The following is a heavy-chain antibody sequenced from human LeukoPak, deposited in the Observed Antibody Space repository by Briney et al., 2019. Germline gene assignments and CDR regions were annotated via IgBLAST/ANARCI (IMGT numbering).Heavy chain of an antibody. Sequence: SETLSLTCTVSGGSISSSSYYWGWIRQPPGKGLEWIGSIYYSGSTYYNPSLKSRVTISVDTSKNQFSLKLSSVTAADTAVYYCARDPAVLGQGGYFDYWGQGTLVTVSS. CDR2: IYYSGST. D-gene: IGHD2-8*02. CDR1: GGSISSSSYY. J-gene: IGHJ4*02. V-gene: IGHV4-39*07. CDR3: ARDPAVLGQGGYFDY.